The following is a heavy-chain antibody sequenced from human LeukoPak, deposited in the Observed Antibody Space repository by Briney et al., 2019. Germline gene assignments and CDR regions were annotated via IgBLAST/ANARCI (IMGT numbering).Heavy chain of an antibody. D-gene: IGHD3-22*01. CDR3: ARNPYDSSGYYYTFGY. J-gene: IGHJ4*02. CDR1: GGSISSGGYY. CDR2: IYHSGST. Sequence: PSETLSLTCTVSGGSISSGGYYWSWIRQPPGKGLEWIGYIYHSGSTYYNPSLKSRVTISVDRSKNQFSLKLSSVTAADTAVYYCARNPYDSSGYYYTFGYWGQGTLVTVSS. V-gene: IGHV4-30-2*01.